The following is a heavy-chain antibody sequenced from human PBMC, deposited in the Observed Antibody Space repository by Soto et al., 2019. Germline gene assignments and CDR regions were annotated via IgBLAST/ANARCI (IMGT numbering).Heavy chain of an antibody. V-gene: IGHV3-64*01. CDR1: GFTLSGYA. Sequence: EVQLAESGGGLAQPGGSLRLSCAASGFTLSGYAMDWVRQAPGKGLEYVSGLRSNGVGTYYANSVQGRFTISRDNSKNTVYLQMVSLRPEDMDVYYCARRARPDFYYMDVWGKGTTVTVSS. D-gene: IGHD6-6*01. CDR3: ARRARPDFYYMDV. J-gene: IGHJ6*03. CDR2: LRSNGVGT.